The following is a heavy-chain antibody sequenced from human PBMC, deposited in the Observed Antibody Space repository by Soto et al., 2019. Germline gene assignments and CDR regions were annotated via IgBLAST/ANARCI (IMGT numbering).Heavy chain of an antibody. CDR3: ASLGGYYDYIWGSYRESSYYYYYMDV. CDR2: IYYSGST. V-gene: IGHV4-59*08. J-gene: IGHJ6*03. Sequence: QVQLQESGPGLVKPSETLSLTCTVSGGSISSYYWSWIRQPPGKGLEWIGYIYYSGSTNYNPSLKSRVTISVDTSKNQFSLKLSSVTAADTAVYYCASLGGYYDYIWGSYRESSYYYYYMDVWGKGTTVTVSS. CDR1: GGSISSYY. D-gene: IGHD3-16*02.